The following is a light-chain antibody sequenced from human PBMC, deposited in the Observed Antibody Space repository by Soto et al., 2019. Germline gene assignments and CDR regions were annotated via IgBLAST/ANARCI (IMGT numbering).Light chain of an antibody. J-gene: IGKJ2*01. CDR2: DAS. Sequence: IVMTQSPATLSASLRERVTLSCRASQSVRKDLAWYQQKPGQAPRLLIYDASARATGVPDRFSGSGSGTDFTLIISSLQSDDFGVYYCQQYHDWPPSTFGQGTNLEI. V-gene: IGKV3D-15*01. CDR3: QQYHDWPPST. CDR1: QSVRKD.